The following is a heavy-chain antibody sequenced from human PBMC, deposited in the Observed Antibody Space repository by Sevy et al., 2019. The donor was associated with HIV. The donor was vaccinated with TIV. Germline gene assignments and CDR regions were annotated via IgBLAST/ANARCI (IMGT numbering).Heavy chain of an antibody. CDR1: GITFSTSG. CDR2: ISYHGRDK. Sequence: GGSLRLSCVVSGITFSTSGMHWVRQAPGKGLEWVAVISYHGRDKFYADSVKGRSTISRDNSKNILYLQMNSLRPEDTAVYYCAKSSHSGAYYSYGVDVWGQGTTVTVSS. V-gene: IGHV3-30*18. CDR3: AKSSHSGAYYSYGVDV. D-gene: IGHD6-25*01. J-gene: IGHJ6*02.